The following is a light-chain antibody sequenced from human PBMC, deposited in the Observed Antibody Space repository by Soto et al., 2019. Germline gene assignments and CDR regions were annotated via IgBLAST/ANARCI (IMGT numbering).Light chain of an antibody. V-gene: IGKV1-39*01. J-gene: IGKJ3*01. Sequence: DIQMTQSPSSLSASVGDRVTITCRASESIRSYLNWYQQKPGKAPNLLIYAASRLQSGVPSRFSGSGSGTDFTLTISALEPEDFATYYCQQSYNTLFSFGPVTKVDIK. CDR2: AAS. CDR1: ESIRSY. CDR3: QQSYNTLFS.